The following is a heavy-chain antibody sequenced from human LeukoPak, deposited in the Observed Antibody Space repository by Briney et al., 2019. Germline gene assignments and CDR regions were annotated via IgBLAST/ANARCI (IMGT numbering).Heavy chain of an antibody. CDR1: GFTFSNYW. CDR3: VRDWDHFDFDS. Sequence: QAGGSLRLSCAAPGFTFSNYWMHWVRQAPGKGLVWVSRIKGDGSHTIYADSVKGRFTISRDNAKNTLYLQMKSLRDEDTAVYYCVRDWDHFDFDSWGQGTLVTVSS. V-gene: IGHV3-74*01. D-gene: IGHD1-14*01. CDR2: IKGDGSHT. J-gene: IGHJ5*01.